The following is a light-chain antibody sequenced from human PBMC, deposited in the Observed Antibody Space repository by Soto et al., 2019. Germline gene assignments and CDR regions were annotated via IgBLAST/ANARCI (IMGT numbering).Light chain of an antibody. J-gene: IGLJ2*01. CDR2: DVT. CDR3: SSYTPRSTVV. CDR1: SSDVGAYDF. V-gene: IGLV2-14*01. Sequence: QSVLTQPASVSGSPGQSITISCTGTSSDVGAYDFVSWYQHSPGKAPKLVTFDVTHRPPGISDRFSGSKSANTASLTISGLQAWYEGFYYCSSYTPRSTVVFGGGTPVHVL.